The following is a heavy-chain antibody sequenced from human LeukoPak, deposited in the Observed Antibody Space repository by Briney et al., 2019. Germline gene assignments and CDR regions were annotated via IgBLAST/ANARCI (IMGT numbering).Heavy chain of an antibody. J-gene: IGHJ6*02. V-gene: IGHV3-66*04. CDR1: GFTVSSNY. Sequence: GGSLRLSCAASGFTVSSNYMSWVRQAPGKGLEWVSVIYSGGSTYYADSVKGRFTISRDNSKNTLYLQMNSLRAEDTAVYYCAKLQGRVIVVAKTYGMDVWGQGTTVTVSS. CDR2: IYSGGST. CDR3: AKLQGRVIVVAKTYGMDV. D-gene: IGHD3-22*01.